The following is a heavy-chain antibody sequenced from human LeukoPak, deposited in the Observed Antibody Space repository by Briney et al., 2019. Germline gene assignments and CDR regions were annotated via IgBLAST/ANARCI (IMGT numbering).Heavy chain of an antibody. V-gene: IGHV4-59*01. CDR1: GGSISSYY. Sequence: PSETLSLTCTVSGGSISSYYWSWIRQPPGKGLEWIGYIYYSGSTNYNPPLKSRVTISVDTSKNQFSLKLSSVTAADTAVYYCARVVLVGDAFDIWGQGTMVTVSS. CDR3: ARVVLVGDAFDI. CDR2: IYYSGST. J-gene: IGHJ3*02.